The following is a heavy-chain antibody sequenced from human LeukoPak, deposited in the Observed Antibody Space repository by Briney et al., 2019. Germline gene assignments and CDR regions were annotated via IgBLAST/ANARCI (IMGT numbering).Heavy chain of an antibody. CDR3: ARDRAYDYVWGSYRYIWFDP. Sequence: SQTLSLTCTVSGGSISSGSYYWSWIRQPAGKGLEWIVRIYTSGSTNYNPSLESRVTISVDTSKNQFSLKLSSVTAADTAVYYCARDRAYDYVWGSYRYIWFDPWGQGTLVTVSS. CDR2: IYTSGST. V-gene: IGHV4-61*02. CDR1: GGSISSGSYY. J-gene: IGHJ5*02. D-gene: IGHD3-16*02.